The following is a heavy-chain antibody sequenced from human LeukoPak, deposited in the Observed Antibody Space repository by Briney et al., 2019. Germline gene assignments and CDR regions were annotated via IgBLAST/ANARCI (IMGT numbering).Heavy chain of an antibody. CDR2: INTNTGNP. CDR3: ARDYGDYYYHGMDV. V-gene: IGHV7-4-1*02. D-gene: IGHD4-17*01. J-gene: IGHJ6*02. Sequence: ASVKVSCKASGYTFTSYAMNWVRQAPGQGLEWMGWINTNTGNPTYAQGFTGRFVFSLDTSVSTAYLQISSLKAEDTAVYYCARDYGDYYYHGMDVWGQGTTVTVSS. CDR1: GYTFTSYA.